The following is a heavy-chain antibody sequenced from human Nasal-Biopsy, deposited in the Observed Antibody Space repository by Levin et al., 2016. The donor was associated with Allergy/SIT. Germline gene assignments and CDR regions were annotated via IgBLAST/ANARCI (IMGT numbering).Heavy chain of an antibody. CDR1: GFTFSDYW. CDR3: ARVKYSSGWHSPDIFDM. V-gene: IGHV3-7*03. CDR2: IKQDGSEK. J-gene: IGHJ3*02. D-gene: IGHD6-19*01. Sequence: GESLKISCAASGFTFSDYWMTWVRQPPGKGLEWVANIKQDGSEKFYVDSVRGRFTISRDNAKNSLFLHMNSLRVEDTAVYYCARVKYSSGWHSPDIFDMWGQGTMVTVSS.